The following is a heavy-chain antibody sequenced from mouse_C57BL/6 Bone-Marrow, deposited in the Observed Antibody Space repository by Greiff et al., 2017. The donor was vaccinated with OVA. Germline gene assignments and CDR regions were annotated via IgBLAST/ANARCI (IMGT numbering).Heavy chain of an antibody. Sequence: EVMLVESVAELVRPGASVKLSCTASGFNIKNNYMHWVKQRPEQGLEWIGRIDPANGNTKYAPKFQGKATITADTSSNTAYLQLSSLTSEDTAIYYCARRAALTQPLAYWGQGTLVTVSA. J-gene: IGHJ3*01. CDR2: IDPANGNT. CDR3: ARRAALTQPLAY. V-gene: IGHV14-3*01. D-gene: IGHD6-1*01. CDR1: GFNIKNNY.